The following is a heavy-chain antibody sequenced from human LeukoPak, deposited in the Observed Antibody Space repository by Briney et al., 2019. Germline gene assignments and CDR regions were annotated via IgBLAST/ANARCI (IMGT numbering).Heavy chain of an antibody. V-gene: IGHV3-21*01. D-gene: IGHD2-2*01. Sequence: GGSLRLSCAASGFTFSSYSMNWVRQAPGKGLEWVSSISSSSSYIYYADSVKGRFTISRDNAKNSLYLQMNSLRAEDTAVYYCARTVYCSSTSCYSGCMDVWGKGTTVTVSS. CDR3: ARTVYCSSTSCYSGCMDV. CDR1: GFTFSSYS. CDR2: ISSSSSYI. J-gene: IGHJ6*03.